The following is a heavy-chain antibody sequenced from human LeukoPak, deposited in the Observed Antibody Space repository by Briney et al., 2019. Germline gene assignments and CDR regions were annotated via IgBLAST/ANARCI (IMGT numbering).Heavy chain of an antibody. J-gene: IGHJ6*04. CDR3: ARANYGSGSFYAMDV. D-gene: IGHD3-10*01. Sequence: GGSLRFSCAASGFTFSSHWMHWVRQAPGKGLVCVSRINSDGSSTSYADSVKGRSTISRDNAKNTLYLQMNSLRAEDTAVYYCARANYGSGSFYAMDVWGKGTTVTVSS. CDR2: INSDGSST. V-gene: IGHV3-74*01. CDR1: GFTFSSHW.